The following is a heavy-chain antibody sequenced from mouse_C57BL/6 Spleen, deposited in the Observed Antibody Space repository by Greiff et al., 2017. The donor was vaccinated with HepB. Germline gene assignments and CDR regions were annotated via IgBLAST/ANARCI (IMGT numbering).Heavy chain of an antibody. V-gene: IGHV5-17*01. Sequence: EVKLMESGGGLVKPGGSLKLSCAASGFTFSDYGMHWVRQAPEKGLEWVAYISSGSSTIYYADTVKGRFTISRDNAKNTLFLQMTSLRSEDTAMYYCARPSGTSYYAMDYWGQGTSVTVSS. J-gene: IGHJ4*01. D-gene: IGHD5-1*01. CDR1: GFTFSDYG. CDR2: ISSGSSTI. CDR3: ARPSGTSYYAMDY.